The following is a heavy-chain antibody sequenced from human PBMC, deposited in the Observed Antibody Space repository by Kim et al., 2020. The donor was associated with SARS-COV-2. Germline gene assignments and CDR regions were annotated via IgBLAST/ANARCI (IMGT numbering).Heavy chain of an antibody. D-gene: IGHD2-15*01. CDR3: ARGLLPPDY. Sequence: ASVKVSCKASGYTFTSHPMNWVRQAPGQGPEWMGWINTNTGNPTYAQGFTGRFVFSLDTSVNTAYLQISSLEAEDTAVYYCARGLLPPDYWGQGTLGTVS. CDR1: GYTFTSHP. V-gene: IGHV7-4-1*02. J-gene: IGHJ4*02. CDR2: INTNTGNP.